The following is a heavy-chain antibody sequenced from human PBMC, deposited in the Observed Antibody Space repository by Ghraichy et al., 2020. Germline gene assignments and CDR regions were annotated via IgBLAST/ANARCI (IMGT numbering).Heavy chain of an antibody. CDR2: ISYDGSNK. Sequence: GGSLRLSCAASGFTFSSYGMHWVRQAPGKGLEWVAVISYDGSNKYYADSVKGRFTISRDNSKNTLYLQMNSLRAEDTAVYYCAKDPDVGPVMRYYFDYWGQGTLVTVSS. V-gene: IGHV3-30*18. CDR1: GFTFSSYG. J-gene: IGHJ4*02. D-gene: IGHD3-16*01. CDR3: AKDPDVGPVMRYYFDY.